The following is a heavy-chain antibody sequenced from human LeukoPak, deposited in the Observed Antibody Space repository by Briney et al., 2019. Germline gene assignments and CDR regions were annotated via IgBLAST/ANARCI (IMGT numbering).Heavy chain of an antibody. V-gene: IGHV3-23*01. Sequence: PGGSLRLSCAASGFTFSSYAMSWVRQTPGKGLEWVSATIGGGDDTYHADSVKGRFTISRDNSRNTLYMQMNNLRAEDTAIYYCAKSILAGCSGATCYPFDYWGQGTPVTVSS. D-gene: IGHD2-15*01. J-gene: IGHJ4*02. CDR3: AKSILAGCSGATCYPFDY. CDR1: GFTFSSYA. CDR2: TIGGGDDT.